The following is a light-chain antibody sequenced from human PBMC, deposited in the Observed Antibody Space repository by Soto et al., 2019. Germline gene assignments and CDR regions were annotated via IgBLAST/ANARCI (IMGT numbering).Light chain of an antibody. J-gene: IGKJ1*01. CDR3: QQCGSSPS. CDR1: QSVSSSY. CDR2: DTS. Sequence: ETVLTQSPGTLSLSPGERATLSCRASQSVSSSYLAWYQQKPGQAPRLLIYDTSSRATGIPDRFSGSGSGTDFTLAISRLEPEEFAVYYCQQCGSSPSFGQGTKVELK. V-gene: IGKV3-20*01.